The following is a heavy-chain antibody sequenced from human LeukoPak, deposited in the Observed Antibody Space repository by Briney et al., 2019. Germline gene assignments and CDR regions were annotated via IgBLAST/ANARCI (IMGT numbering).Heavy chain of an antibody. Sequence: GESLEISCKGSGYTFTSQWIAWVRQMPGKGLVWMGIIYPGDSDTTYSPSFQGQVTISVDKSISTAYLRWSSLQASDTAIYYCARHGKYSSGSHYFDSWGQGTLVTVSS. V-gene: IGHV5-51*01. J-gene: IGHJ4*02. CDR1: GYTFTSQW. CDR2: IYPGDSDT. CDR3: ARHGKYSSGSHYFDS. D-gene: IGHD6-19*01.